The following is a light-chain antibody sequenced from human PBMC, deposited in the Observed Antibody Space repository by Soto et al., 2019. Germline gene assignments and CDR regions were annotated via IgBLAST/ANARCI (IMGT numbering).Light chain of an antibody. V-gene: IGKV1-9*01. CDR3: QQLNSYPLT. Sequence: DIQLTQSPSFLSASVGDRVTITCRASQGISSYLAWYQQKPGKAPKLLIYAASTLQSGVPSRFSGSGSETEFTLTVSSQQPEDFATYYCQQLNSYPLTFGPGTKVDIK. CDR2: AAS. CDR1: QGISSY. J-gene: IGKJ3*01.